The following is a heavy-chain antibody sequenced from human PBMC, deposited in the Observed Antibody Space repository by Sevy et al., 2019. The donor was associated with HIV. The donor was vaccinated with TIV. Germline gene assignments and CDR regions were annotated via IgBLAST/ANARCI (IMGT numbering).Heavy chain of an antibody. Sequence: GGSLRLSCAASGFTFSDYYMSWIRQAPGKGLEWVSYITGSGRTIYYADSGKDRFTISRDNPKNSLYLQMNSLRAEDTAVYYCGGRRQLGFFDYWGQGTLVTVSS. J-gene: IGHJ4*02. CDR1: GFTFSDYY. CDR3: GGRRQLGFFDY. V-gene: IGHV3-11*01. D-gene: IGHD6-13*01. CDR2: ITGSGRTI.